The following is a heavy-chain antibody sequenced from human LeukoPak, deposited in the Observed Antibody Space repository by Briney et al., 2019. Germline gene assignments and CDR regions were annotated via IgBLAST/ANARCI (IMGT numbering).Heavy chain of an antibody. Sequence: ASVKVSCKASGYTFTGYYMHWVRQAPGQGLEWMGWISPNSGGTNYAQKFQGRVTMTRDTSISTAYMELSRLRSDDTAVYYCAREGEYSGYDFSPWGQGTLVTVSS. V-gene: IGHV1-2*02. J-gene: IGHJ5*02. CDR1: GYTFTGYY. CDR3: AREGEYSGYDFSP. CDR2: ISPNSGGT. D-gene: IGHD5-12*01.